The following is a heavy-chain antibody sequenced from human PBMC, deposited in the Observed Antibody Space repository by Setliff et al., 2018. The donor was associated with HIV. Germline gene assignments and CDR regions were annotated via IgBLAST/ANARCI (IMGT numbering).Heavy chain of an antibody. Sequence: SETLSLTCSVSGGSTTSGGYYWSWIRQHPGKGLEYIGYIYYSGSTYYNPSLKIRVTMSIDTSTQQFFLNVTSVTAADTAVYYCAGFSYNFWVYRFDHWGQGALVTVSS. J-gene: IGHJ4*02. CDR3: AGFSYNFWVYRFDH. CDR2: IYYSGST. D-gene: IGHD3-3*01. CDR1: GGSTTSGGYY. V-gene: IGHV4-31*03.